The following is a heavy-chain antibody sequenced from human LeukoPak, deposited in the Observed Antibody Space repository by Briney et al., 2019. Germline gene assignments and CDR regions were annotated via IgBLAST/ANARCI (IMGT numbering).Heavy chain of an antibody. D-gene: IGHD2-15*01. CDR3: ARGFCTGGSCTKFDY. CDR2: ISGSGGST. J-gene: IGHJ4*02. CDR1: GFTFSSYA. V-gene: IGHV3-23*01. Sequence: PGGSLRLSCAASGFTFSSYAMSWVRQAPGKGLEWVSAISGSGGSTCYADSVKGRFTISRDNSKNTLYLQMNSLRADDTAVYFCARGFCTGGSCTKFDYWGQGTLVTVSS.